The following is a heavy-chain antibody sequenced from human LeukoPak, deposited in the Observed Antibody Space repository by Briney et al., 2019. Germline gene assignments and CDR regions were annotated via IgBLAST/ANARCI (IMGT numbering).Heavy chain of an antibody. CDR1: GYTFTSYD. V-gene: IGHV1-18*01. CDR2: MNPNSGNT. J-gene: IGHJ4*02. Sequence: ASVKVSCKASGYTFTSYDINWVRQATGQGLEWMGWMNPNSGNTNYAQKLQGRVTMTTDTSTSTAYMELRSLRSDDTAVYYCASSGVAAALDYWGQGTLVTVSS. D-gene: IGHD2-15*01. CDR3: ASSGVAAALDY.